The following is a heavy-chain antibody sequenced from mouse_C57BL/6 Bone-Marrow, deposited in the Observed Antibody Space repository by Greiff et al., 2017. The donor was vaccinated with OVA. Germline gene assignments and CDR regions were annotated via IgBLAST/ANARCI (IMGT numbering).Heavy chain of an antibody. V-gene: IGHV1-63*01. J-gene: IGHJ2*01. CDR1: GYTFTNYW. D-gene: IGHD2-3*01. Sequence: QVQLQQSGAELVRPGTSVKMSCKASGYTFTNYWIGWAKQRPGHGLEWIGDIYPGGGYTNYNEKFKGKATLTADKSSSTAYMQFSGLTSVDSAIYYCAREIDGYYVYFDYWGQGTTLTVSS. CDR3: AREIDGYYVYFDY. CDR2: IYPGGGYT.